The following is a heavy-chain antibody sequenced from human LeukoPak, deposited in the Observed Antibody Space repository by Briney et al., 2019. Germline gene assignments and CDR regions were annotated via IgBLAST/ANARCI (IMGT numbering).Heavy chain of an antibody. D-gene: IGHD2-8*01. CDR2: INSDGSGT. J-gene: IGHJ3*02. CDR3: ARDHLTNDAFDI. Sequence: PGGSLRLSCAASGFTFNSYWMHWVRQAPGKGLVWVSRINSDGSGTSDADFVKGRFTISRDNSKNTLYLLMNSLRAEDTAMYYCARDHLTNDAFDIWGQGTMVTVSS. V-gene: IGHV3-74*01. CDR1: GFTFNSYW.